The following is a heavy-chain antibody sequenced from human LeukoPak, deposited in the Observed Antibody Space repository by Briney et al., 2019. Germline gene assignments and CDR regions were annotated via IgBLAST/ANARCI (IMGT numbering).Heavy chain of an antibody. CDR3: ARDPLYSHYMDV. CDR2: ISGSGGST. D-gene: IGHD3-16*02. V-gene: IGHV3-23*01. CDR1: RFTFSNYA. Sequence: GGSLRLSCAASRFTFSNYAMSWVRQAPGKGLEWVSTISGSGGSTYYADSVKGRFTISRDKAKNSLYLQMNSLRAEDTAVYYCARDPLYSHYMDVWGKGTTVTVSS. J-gene: IGHJ6*03.